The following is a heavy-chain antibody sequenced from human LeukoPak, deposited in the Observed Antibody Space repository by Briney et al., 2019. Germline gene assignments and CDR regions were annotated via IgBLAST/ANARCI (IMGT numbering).Heavy chain of an antibody. CDR3: ARADEWLVLFDY. CDR2: INPNSGGT. CDR1: GYTFTCYY. V-gene: IGHV1-2*06. Sequence: GASVKVSCKASGYTFTCYYMHWVRQAPGQGREWMGRINPNSGGTNYAQKFQGRVTMTRDTSISTAYMELSRLRSDDTAVYYCARADEWLVLFDYWGQGTLVTVSS. D-gene: IGHD6-19*01. J-gene: IGHJ4*02.